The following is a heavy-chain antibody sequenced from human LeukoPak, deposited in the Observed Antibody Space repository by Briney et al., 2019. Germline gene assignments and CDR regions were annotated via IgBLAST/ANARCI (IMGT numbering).Heavy chain of an antibody. CDR3: AEDVSGTIFGVAVEY. D-gene: IGHD3-3*01. J-gene: IGHJ4*02. CDR1: GFTFDDYA. V-gene: IGHV3-43*02. Sequence: PGGSLRLSCAASGFTFDDYAMHWVRQAPGKGLEWVSLISGDGTSTYYADSVKGRFTISRDNIKNSLYLQMNSLGTEDTALYYCAEDVSGTIFGVAVEYWGQGTLVTVSP. CDR2: ISGDGTST.